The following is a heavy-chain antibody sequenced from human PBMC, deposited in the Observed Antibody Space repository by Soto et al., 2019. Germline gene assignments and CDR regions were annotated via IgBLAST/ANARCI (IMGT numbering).Heavy chain of an antibody. Sequence: SVKVSCKASGGTFSSYAISWVRQAPGQGLEWMGGIIPIFGTANYAQKFQGRVTITADESTSTAYMELSSLRSEDTAVYDCASTTDYGGSYSFDDWGQGTLVTVSS. D-gene: IGHD4-17*01. CDR2: IIPIFGTA. CDR3: ASTTDYGGSYSFDD. CDR1: GGTFSSYA. J-gene: IGHJ4*02. V-gene: IGHV1-69*13.